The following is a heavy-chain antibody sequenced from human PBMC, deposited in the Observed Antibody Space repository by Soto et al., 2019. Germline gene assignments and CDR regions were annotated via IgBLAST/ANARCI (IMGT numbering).Heavy chain of an antibody. CDR1: GFTFSSYA. Sequence: GGSLRLSCAASGFTFSSYATSWVRQAPGKGLEWVSAISGSGGSTYYADSVKGRFTISRDNSKNTLYLQMNSLRAEDTAVYYCAKEITMVRGVVPDYYYGMDVWGQGTTVTVSS. V-gene: IGHV3-23*01. CDR3: AKEITMVRGVVPDYYYGMDV. D-gene: IGHD3-10*01. J-gene: IGHJ6*02. CDR2: ISGSGGST.